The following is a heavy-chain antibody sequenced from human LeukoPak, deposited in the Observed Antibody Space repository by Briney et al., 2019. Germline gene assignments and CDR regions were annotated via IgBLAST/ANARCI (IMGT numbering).Heavy chain of an antibody. CDR1: GYTFTSYD. CDR3: AREAGDSSGYYYSVEY. V-gene: IGHV1-8*01. D-gene: IGHD3-22*01. J-gene: IGHJ4*02. CDR2: MNPNSGNT. Sequence: ASVKVSCKASGYTFTSYDINWVRQATGQGLEWMGWMNPNSGNTGYAQKFQGRVTMTRDTSTSTVYMELSSLRSEDTAVYYCAREAGDSSGYYYSVEYWGQGTLVTVSS.